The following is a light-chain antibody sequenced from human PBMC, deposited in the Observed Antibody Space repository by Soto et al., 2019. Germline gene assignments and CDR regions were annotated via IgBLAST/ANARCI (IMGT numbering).Light chain of an antibody. CDR1: QSVSSNY. CDR3: QQYGSSPLT. V-gene: IGKV3-20*01. J-gene: IGKJ4*01. Sequence: EIVLAQSPGTLSLSPGERATLSCRASQSVSSNYLAWYQQKPGRAPRLLIYGASSRATGIPDRFSGSGSGTDFTLTISRLEPEDFAVYYCQQYGSSPLTFGGGTKVEIK. CDR2: GAS.